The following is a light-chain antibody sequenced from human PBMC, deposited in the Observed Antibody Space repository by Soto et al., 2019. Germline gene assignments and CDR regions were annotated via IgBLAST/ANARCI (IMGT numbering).Light chain of an antibody. CDR2: GAS. CDR1: QSVSSN. Sequence: EIVMTQSPATLSVSPGERATLSCRASQSVSSNLAWYQQKPGQAPRLLIYGASTRATGIPARFSGSGPGTEFTLTITGLQSEDFAVYYCQQYNGWPWTFGLGTKVDIK. V-gene: IGKV3-15*01. J-gene: IGKJ1*01. CDR3: QQYNGWPWT.